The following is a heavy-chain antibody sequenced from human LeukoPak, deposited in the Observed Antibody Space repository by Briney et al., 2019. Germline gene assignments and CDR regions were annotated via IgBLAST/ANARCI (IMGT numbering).Heavy chain of an antibody. CDR3: ARDQEREPGSY. CDR1: GYTFTGYY. J-gene: IGHJ4*02. D-gene: IGHD1-26*01. V-gene: IGHV1-2*02. CDR2: INPSSGGT. Sequence: ASVKVSCKASGYTFTGYYMHWVRQAPGQGLEWMGWINPSSGGTNYAQKFQGRVTMTRDTSISTAYMELSRLRSDDTAVYYCARDQEREPGSYWGQGTLVTVSS.